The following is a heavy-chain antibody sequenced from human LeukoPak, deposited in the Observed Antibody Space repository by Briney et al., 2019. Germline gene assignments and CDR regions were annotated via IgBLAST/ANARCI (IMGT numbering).Heavy chain of an antibody. CDR3: ATSGWWGYFDY. CDR1: GFTFSSYS. Sequence: GGSLRLSCAASGFTFSSYSMNWVRQAPGKGLEWVSVIYSGGSTYYADSVKGRFTISRDNSKNTLYLQMNSLRAEDTAVYYCATSGWWGYFDYWGQGTLVTVSS. V-gene: IGHV3-66*01. D-gene: IGHD6-19*01. CDR2: IYSGGST. J-gene: IGHJ4*02.